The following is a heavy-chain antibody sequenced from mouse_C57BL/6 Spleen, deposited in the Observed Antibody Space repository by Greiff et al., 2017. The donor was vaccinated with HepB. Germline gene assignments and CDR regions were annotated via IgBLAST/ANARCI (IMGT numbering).Heavy chain of an antibody. V-gene: IGHV1-15*01. J-gene: IGHJ4*01. Sequence: VQLQQSGAELVRPGASVTLSCKASGYTFTDYEMHWVKQTPVHGLEWIGAIDPETGGTAYNQKFKGKAILTADKSSSTAYMELRSLTSEDSAVYYCTRSTRRGSYAMDYWGQGTSVTVSS. D-gene: IGHD3-1*01. CDR1: GYTFTDYE. CDR2: IDPETGGT. CDR3: TRSTRRGSYAMDY.